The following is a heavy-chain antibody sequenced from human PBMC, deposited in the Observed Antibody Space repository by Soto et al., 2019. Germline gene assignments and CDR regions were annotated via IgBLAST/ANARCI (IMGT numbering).Heavy chain of an antibody. CDR2: SRYKADNYRP. CDR1: VFDFRHHH. V-gene: IGHV3-72*01. J-gene: IGHJ4*02. D-gene: IGHD3-16*01. CDR3: VCWLWGIGH. Sequence: EVQLVESGGGLVQPGGSLRLSCAVSVFDFRHHHMDWVRQAPGKGLEWVGRSRYKADNYRPDYAASAKGRFPISRDESKSTLNLQMSSLRTEDSAVFYCVCWLWGIGHWGQGTLVTVSP.